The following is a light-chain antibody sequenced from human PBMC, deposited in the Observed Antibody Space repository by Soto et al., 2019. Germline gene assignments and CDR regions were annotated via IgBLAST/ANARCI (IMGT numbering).Light chain of an antibody. V-gene: IGKV1-5*01. CDR3: QQYNSYSWT. Sequence: DIQMTQSPSTLSASVGDRVTITCRASQSICSWLAWYQQKPGKAPKLLIYDASNLESGVPSRFSGSGAATEFTLTISSLQPDDFATYYCQQYNSYSWTFGQGTKVEI. CDR2: DAS. J-gene: IGKJ1*01. CDR1: QSICSW.